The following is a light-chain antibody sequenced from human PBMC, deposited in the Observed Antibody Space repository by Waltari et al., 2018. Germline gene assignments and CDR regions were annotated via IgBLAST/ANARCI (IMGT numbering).Light chain of an antibody. J-gene: IGLJ1*01. CDR1: SSNIGAGND. CDR2: GNS. V-gene: IGLV1-40*01. Sequence: QSVLTQPPSVSGAPGQRVTISCTGSSSNIGAGNDVNWYQHLPGTAPKLLIYGNSNRPSVVPDRFCGSKSGTSASLAITGLQAEDEADYYGQSHDSSLSGFVFGTGTKVTVL. CDR3: QSHDSSLSGFV.